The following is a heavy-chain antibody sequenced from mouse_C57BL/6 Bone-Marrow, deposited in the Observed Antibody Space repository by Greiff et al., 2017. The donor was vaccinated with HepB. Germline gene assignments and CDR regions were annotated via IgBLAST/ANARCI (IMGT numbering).Heavy chain of an antibody. J-gene: IGHJ3*01. Sequence: VQLQQSGAELAKPGASVKLSCKASGYTFTSYWMHWVKQRPGQGLEWIGYINPSSGYTKYNQKFKDKATLTADKSSSTAYMQLSSLTYEDSAVYYCASDYYGSPPFAYWGQGTLVTGSA. CDR3: ASDYYGSPPFAY. CDR1: GYTFTSYW. D-gene: IGHD1-1*01. V-gene: IGHV1-7*01. CDR2: INPSSGYT.